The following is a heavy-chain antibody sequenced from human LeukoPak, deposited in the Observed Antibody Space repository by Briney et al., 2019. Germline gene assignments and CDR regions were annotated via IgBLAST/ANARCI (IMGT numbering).Heavy chain of an antibody. V-gene: IGHV3-66*01. CDR3: ARDLSGPLDY. J-gene: IGHJ4*02. Sequence: PGGSLRLSCAGSGFTISHNYMSWVRQAPGKGLEWVSVIYSGGSTNYADSVKGRFTISRDNSKNTLYLQMNSLRAEDTAVYYCARDLSGPLDYWGQGTLVTVSS. CDR2: IYSGGST. CDR1: GFTISHNY. D-gene: IGHD5-12*01.